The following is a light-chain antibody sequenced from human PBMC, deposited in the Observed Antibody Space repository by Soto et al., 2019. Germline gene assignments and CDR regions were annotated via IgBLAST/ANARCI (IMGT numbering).Light chain of an antibody. J-gene: IGKJ4*01. Sequence: ATQLTQSPSSLSASVGDRVTITCRASQGISSALAWYQQKPGKAPKLLIYDASSLESGVPSRFSGSGSGTDFTLTISSLQPEDFATYYCQQFNNYLTFGGGTKVDIK. V-gene: IGKV1D-13*01. CDR3: QQFNNYLT. CDR1: QGISSA. CDR2: DAS.